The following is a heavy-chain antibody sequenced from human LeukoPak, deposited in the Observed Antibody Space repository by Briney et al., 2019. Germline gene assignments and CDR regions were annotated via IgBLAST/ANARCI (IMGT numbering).Heavy chain of an antibody. CDR1: GFSIGSGYF. V-gene: IGHV4-38-2*01. CDR3: VRVKNIAVAAGYFDY. Sequence: PSETLSFTCVVSGFSIGSGYFWGWIRQPPGKGLEWIGSVHHSGNTYYNPSLKSRVATSVDTSKNQFSLKLTSVTAADTAIYHCVRVKNIAVAAGYFDYWGQGTLVTVSS. CDR2: VHHSGNT. D-gene: IGHD6-19*01. J-gene: IGHJ4*02.